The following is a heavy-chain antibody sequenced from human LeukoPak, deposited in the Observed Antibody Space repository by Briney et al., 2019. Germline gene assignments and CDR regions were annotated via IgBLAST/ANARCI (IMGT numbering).Heavy chain of an antibody. J-gene: IGHJ5*02. V-gene: IGHV4-39*07. Sequence: SETLSLTCTVSGGSISSSSYYWGWIRQPPGKGLEWIGSIYYSGSTYYNPSLKSRVTTSVDTSKNQFSLKLSSVTAADTAVYYCARGLRRIQLWLNWFDPWGQGTLVTVSS. CDR3: ARGLRRIQLWLNWFDP. CDR1: GGSISSSSYY. CDR2: IYYSGST. D-gene: IGHD5-18*01.